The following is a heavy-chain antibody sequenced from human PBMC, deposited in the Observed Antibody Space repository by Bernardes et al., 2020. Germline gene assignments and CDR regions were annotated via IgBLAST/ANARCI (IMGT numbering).Heavy chain of an antibody. CDR3: AKDPRYNWNDGDYFDY. Sequence: GGSLRLSCAASGFTFSSYAMSWVRQAPGKGLEWVSAISGSGGSTYYADSVKGRFTISRDNSKNTLYLQMNSLRAEDTAVYYCAKDPRYNWNDGDYFDYWGQGTLVTVSS. J-gene: IGHJ4*02. CDR2: ISGSGGST. CDR1: GFTFSSYA. D-gene: IGHD1-1*01. V-gene: IGHV3-23*01.